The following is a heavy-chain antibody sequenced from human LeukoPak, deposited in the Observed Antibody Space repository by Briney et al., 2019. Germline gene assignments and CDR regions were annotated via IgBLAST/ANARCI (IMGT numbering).Heavy chain of an antibody. CDR3: AKEGQTVAGNGYFDS. Sequence: GGSLRLSCVVSGFTFRDYGVGWVRQTPGKGLEWVSSISGGGDNTFYADSVRGRFTISRDNSENTLYLQLDSLRVEDTAVYYCAKEGQTVAGNGYFDSWGQGTLVTVSS. CDR1: GFTFRDYG. D-gene: IGHD6-19*01. CDR2: ISGGGDNT. J-gene: IGHJ4*02. V-gene: IGHV3-23*01.